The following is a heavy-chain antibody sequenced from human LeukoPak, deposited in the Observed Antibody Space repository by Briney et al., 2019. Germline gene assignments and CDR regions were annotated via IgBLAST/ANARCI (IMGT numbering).Heavy chain of an antibody. CDR1: GFTFSRYG. CDR2: ISYDGSNK. Sequence: GGSLILSCAASGFTFSRYGMHWVRQAPGKGLEWVALISYDGSNKYYADSVKGRFTISRDNSKNTLYLQMNSLRAEDTAVYYCAKDQRPMITFGGVIADWGQGTLVTVSS. D-gene: IGHD3-16*02. J-gene: IGHJ4*02. CDR3: AKDQRPMITFGGVIAD. V-gene: IGHV3-30*18.